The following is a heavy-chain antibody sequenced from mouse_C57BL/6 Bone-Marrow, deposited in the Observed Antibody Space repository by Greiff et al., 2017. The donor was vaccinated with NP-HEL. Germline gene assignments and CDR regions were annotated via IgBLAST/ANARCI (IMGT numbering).Heavy chain of an antibody. CDR3: ARAGGNYDY. CDR2: INPGSGGT. CDR1: GYAFTNYL. D-gene: IGHD2-1*01. Sequence: VNVVESGAELVRPGTSVKVSCKASGYAFTNYLIEWVKQRPGQGLEWIGVINPGSGGTNYNEKFKGKATLTADKSSSTAYMQLSSLTSEDSAVYFCARAGGNYDYWGQGTTLTVSS. J-gene: IGHJ2*01. V-gene: IGHV1-54*01.